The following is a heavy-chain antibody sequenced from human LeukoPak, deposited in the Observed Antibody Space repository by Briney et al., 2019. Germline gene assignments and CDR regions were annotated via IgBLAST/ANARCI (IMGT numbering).Heavy chain of an antibody. CDR2: IIPIFGTA. CDR3: ASASGYSGGWYHR. CDR1: GGTLSSYA. J-gene: IGHJ4*02. V-gene: IGHV1-69*13. Sequence: ASVKVSCKASGGTLSSYAISWVRQAPGQGLEWMGGIIPIFGTANYAQKFQGRVTITADESTSTAYMELSSLRSEDTAVYYCASASGYSGGWYHRWGQGTLVTVSS. D-gene: IGHD6-19*01.